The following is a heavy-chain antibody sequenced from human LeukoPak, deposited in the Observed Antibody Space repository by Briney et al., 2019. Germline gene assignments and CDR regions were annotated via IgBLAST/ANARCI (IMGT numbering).Heavy chain of an antibody. V-gene: IGHV4-59*08. D-gene: IGHD6-13*01. CDR1: GVSISSYY. J-gene: IGHJ4*02. CDR2: IHYSGST. CDR3: ATRSPLVLQDLVY. Sequence: PSETLSLSCTVSGVSISSYYWNWIRQPPGKGLEWIGSIHYSGSTNYNPSLMSRVTMSVDTSKNQVSLRLSSVTAAESAVYYFATRSPLVLQDLVYWGQGTLVTVSS.